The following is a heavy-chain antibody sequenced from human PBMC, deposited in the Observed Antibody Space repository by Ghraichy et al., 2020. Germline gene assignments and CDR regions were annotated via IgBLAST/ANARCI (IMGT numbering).Heavy chain of an antibody. V-gene: IGHV3-21*01. D-gene: IGHD3-22*01. Sequence: GGSLRLSCIGSGHACSPVTLNYVVCAPGMELEWVSSISSSCTYIYYADSVKGRFTISRDNAKNSLYLQMNSLRAEDTAVYYCARNSGSGITMKTTDYWGQGTLVTVSS. J-gene: IGHJ4*02. CDR3: ARNSGSGITMKTTDY. CDR1: GHACSPVT. CDR2: ISSSCTYI.